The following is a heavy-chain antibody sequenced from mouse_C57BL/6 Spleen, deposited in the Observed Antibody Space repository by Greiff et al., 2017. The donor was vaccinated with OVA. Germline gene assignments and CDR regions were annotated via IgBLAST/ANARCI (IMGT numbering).Heavy chain of an antibody. CDR3: VRGDYDYDGDYFDY. CDR2: IWSGGST. CDR1: GFSLTSYG. V-gene: IGHV2-2*01. D-gene: IGHD2-4*01. Sequence: QVQLKESGPGLVQPSQSLSITCTVSGFSLTSYGVHWVRQSPGKGLEWLGVIWSGGSTDYNAAFISRLSISKDNSKSQVFFKMNSLQADDTAIYYCVRGDYDYDGDYFDYWGQGTTLTVSS. J-gene: IGHJ2*01.